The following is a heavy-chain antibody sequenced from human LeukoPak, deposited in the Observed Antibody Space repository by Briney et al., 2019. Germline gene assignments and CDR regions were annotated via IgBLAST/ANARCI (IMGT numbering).Heavy chain of an antibody. CDR2: INSDGSST. Sequence: PGGSLRLSCAGSGFTFSSYWMHWVRQAPGKGMMWVSRINSDGSSTSYADSVKGRFTISRDNAKNTLYLQMNSLRAEDTAVYYCASATEVWFGELWPPDYWGQGTLVTVSS. D-gene: IGHD3-10*01. CDR3: ASATEVWFGELWPPDY. J-gene: IGHJ4*02. CDR1: GFTFSSYW. V-gene: IGHV3-74*01.